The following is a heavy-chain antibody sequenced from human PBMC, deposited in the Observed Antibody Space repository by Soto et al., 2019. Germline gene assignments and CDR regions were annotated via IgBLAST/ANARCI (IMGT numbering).Heavy chain of an antibody. V-gene: IGHV5-51*01. Sequence: GESLKISCNGSGYIFTSYWLRWVREMPAKSLECGGISYPRYSDTRYSPSFQGQSTISADKSISTAYLHWSNLKDSDTAMYDFAKQSCSQYVPLDYWGQGTMVTVSS. CDR2: SYPRYSDT. J-gene: IGHJ4*02. D-gene: IGHD3-16*01. CDR1: GYIFTSYW. CDR3: AKQSCSQYVPLDY.